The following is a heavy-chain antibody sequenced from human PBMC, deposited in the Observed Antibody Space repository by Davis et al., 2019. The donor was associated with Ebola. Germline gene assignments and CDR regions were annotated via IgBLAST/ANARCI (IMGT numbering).Heavy chain of an antibody. CDR2: IISDGSTT. CDR1: GLTISNYW. J-gene: IGHJ4*02. D-gene: IGHD3-22*01. CDR3: VKGSITMTVVVYFDL. V-gene: IGHV3-74*01. Sequence: GESLKISCAASGLTISNYWMHWVRQAPGKGLVWVSRIISDGSTTFYADSVKGRFTISRDNAKNTLYLQMSSLRIEDTAVYYCVKGSITMTVVVYFDLWGQGTLVTVSS.